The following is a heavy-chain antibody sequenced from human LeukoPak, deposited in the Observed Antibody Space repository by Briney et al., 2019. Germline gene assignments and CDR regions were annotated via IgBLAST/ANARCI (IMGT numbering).Heavy chain of an antibody. CDR3: ARADFYAGTAFDI. CDR1: GFTFSSYW. Sequence: PGGSLRLSCAASGFTFSSYWMTWVRQSPGKGLEWVANIKQDGSEKSYVDSVKGRFTISRDNAKNSLYLQMDSLRAEDTAVYYCARADFYAGTAFDIWGQGTMVTVSS. J-gene: IGHJ3*02. D-gene: IGHD3-10*01. CDR2: IKQDGSEK. V-gene: IGHV3-7*03.